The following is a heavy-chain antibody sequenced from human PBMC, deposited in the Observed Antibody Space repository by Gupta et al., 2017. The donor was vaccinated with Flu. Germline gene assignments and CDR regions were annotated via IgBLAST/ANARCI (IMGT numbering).Heavy chain of an antibody. J-gene: IGHJ4*02. Sequence: LTLGSYWMSWVGQAPERGREGVVNIKEDESERDEGDAVKGGFTVTRDNAKNSLYLQMKKMRAEDTAVYYDRRAGSGWEFGSGGQGTLVTVYS. CDR2: IKEDESER. CDR3: RRAGSGWEFGS. V-gene: IGHV3-7*01. CDR1: LTLGSYW. D-gene: IGHD6-19*01.